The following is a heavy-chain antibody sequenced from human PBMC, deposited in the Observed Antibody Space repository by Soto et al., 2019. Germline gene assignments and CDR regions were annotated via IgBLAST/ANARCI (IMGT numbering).Heavy chain of an antibody. V-gene: IGHV1-18*01. CDR3: ARGYCSSANCYGVYYYYYMDV. CDR2: ISGYNGYT. J-gene: IGHJ6*03. D-gene: IGHD2-2*01. Sequence: QVQLEQSGAEVKKPGASVKVSCKASGYTFTSSGISWVRQAPGQGLEWMGWISGYNGYTHYAQKLQGRVTLTTDTSTSTAYMELRSLRSDDTAIYYCARGYCSSANCYGVYYYYYMDVWGKGTTVTVSS. CDR1: GYTFTSSG.